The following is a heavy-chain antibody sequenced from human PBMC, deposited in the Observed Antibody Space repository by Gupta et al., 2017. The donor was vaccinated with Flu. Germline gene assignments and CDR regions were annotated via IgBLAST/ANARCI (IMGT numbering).Heavy chain of an antibody. Sequence: QVQLPQWGAGLLKPSETLSLTCAVYGGSFSGYYWCWIPQPPGKGLEWIGEINHSGSTNYNPSLKSRVNISVDTSKNQFSLKLSSVTAADTAVYYCARGGGATFYYYYGMDVWGQGTTVTVSS. CDR3: ARGGGATFYYYYGMDV. V-gene: IGHV4-34*01. D-gene: IGHD1-26*01. J-gene: IGHJ6*02. CDR2: INHSGST. CDR1: GGSFSGYY.